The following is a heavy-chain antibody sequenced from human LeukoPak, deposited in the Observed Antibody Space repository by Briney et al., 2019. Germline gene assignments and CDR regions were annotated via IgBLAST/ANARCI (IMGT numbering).Heavy chain of an antibody. D-gene: IGHD6-19*01. V-gene: IGHV4-59*01. CDR3: ARGGGWSPYYFDY. CDR2: IYYSGST. CDR1: GGSISSYY. J-gene: IGHJ4*02. Sequence: SETLSLTCTVSGGSISSYYWSWIRQPPGKGLEWVGYIYYSGSTSYNPSLKSRVTISVDTSKNQFSLNLNSVTAADTAVYYCARGGGWSPYYFDYWGQGTLVTVSS.